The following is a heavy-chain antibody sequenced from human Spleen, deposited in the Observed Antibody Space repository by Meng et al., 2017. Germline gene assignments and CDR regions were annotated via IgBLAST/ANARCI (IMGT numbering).Heavy chain of an antibody. J-gene: IGHJ4*02. CDR2: ISWNSGSI. D-gene: IGHD3-10*01. Sequence: SLKISCAASGFTFDDYAMHWVRQAPGKGLEWVSGISWNSGSIGYADSVKGRFTISRDNAKNLLYLQMNSLRAEDTAVYYCARDVLLWFGETSWTPDYWGQGTLVTVSS. V-gene: IGHV3-9*01. CDR3: ARDVLLWFGETSWTPDY. CDR1: GFTFDDYA.